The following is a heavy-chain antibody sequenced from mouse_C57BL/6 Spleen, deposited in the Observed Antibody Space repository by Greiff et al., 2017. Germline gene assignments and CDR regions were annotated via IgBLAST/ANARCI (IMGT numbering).Heavy chain of an antibody. CDR3: ASWAYYYAMDY. J-gene: IGHJ4*01. CDR2: ISYDGSN. CDR1: GYSITSGYY. V-gene: IGHV3-6*01. D-gene: IGHD4-1*01. Sequence: EVQLVESGPGLVKPSQSLSLPCSVTGYSITSGYYWNWIRQFPGNKLEWMGYISYDGSNNYNPSLKNRISITRDTSKNQFFLKLNSVTTEDTATYYCASWAYYYAMDYWGQGTSVTVSS.